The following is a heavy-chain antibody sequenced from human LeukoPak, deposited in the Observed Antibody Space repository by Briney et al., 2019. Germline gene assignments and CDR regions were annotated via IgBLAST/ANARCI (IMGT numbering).Heavy chain of an antibody. Sequence: GGSLRLSCAASGFTFSSSAMTWVRHAPGKGLEWVSAISGSGGGTYYGDSVKGRFTISRDNSKNTLYLQMNSLRAEDTAVYYCAKSAVPGPPGYMDVWGKGTTVTVSS. CDR3: AKSAVPGPPGYMDV. CDR2: ISGSGGGT. J-gene: IGHJ6*03. V-gene: IGHV3-23*01. CDR1: GFTFSSSA. D-gene: IGHD3-10*01.